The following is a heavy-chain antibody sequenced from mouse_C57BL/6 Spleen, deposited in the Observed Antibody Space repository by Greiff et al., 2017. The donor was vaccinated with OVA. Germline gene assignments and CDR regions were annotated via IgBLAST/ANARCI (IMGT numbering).Heavy chain of an antibody. CDR3: AREGSDYDAWFAY. CDR1: GFTFSSYA. J-gene: IGHJ3*01. V-gene: IGHV5-4*01. D-gene: IGHD2-4*01. Sequence: VHLVESGGGLVKPGGSLKLSCAASGFTFSSYAMSWVRQTPEKRLEWVATISDGGSYTYYPDNVKGRFTISRDNAKNNLYLQMSHLKSEDTAMYYCAREGSDYDAWFAYWGQGTLVTVSA. CDR2: ISDGGSYT.